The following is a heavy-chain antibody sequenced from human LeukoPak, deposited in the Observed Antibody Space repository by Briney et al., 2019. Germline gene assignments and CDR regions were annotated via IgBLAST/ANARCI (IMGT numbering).Heavy chain of an antibody. CDR3: ARGLYYYDSNGKNWFDP. J-gene: IGHJ5*02. CDR1: GYTFTGYY. D-gene: IGHD3-22*01. V-gene: IGHV1-2*02. CDR2: INPNSGGT. Sequence: GASVKVSCKASGYTFTGYYMHWVRQAPGQGLEWMGWINPNSGGTNYAQKFQGRVTMTRDTSISTAYMELSRLRSDDTAVYYCARGLYYYDSNGKNWFDPWGQGTLVTVSS.